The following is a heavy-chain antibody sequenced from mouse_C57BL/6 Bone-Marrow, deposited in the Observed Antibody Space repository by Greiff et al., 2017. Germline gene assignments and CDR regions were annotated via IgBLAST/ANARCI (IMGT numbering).Heavy chain of an antibody. D-gene: IGHD1-1*01. CDR3: ARQDYGSSYDYAMDD. J-gene: IGHJ4*01. V-gene: IGHV5-15*01. CDR2: ISNLAYSI. CDR1: GFTFSDYG. Sequence: EVKVVESGGGLVQPGGSLKLSCAASGFTFSDYGMAWVRQAPRKGPEWVAFISNLAYSIYYADTVTGRFTISRENAKNTLYLEMSSLRSEDTAMYYCARQDYGSSYDYAMDDWGQGTSVTVSS.